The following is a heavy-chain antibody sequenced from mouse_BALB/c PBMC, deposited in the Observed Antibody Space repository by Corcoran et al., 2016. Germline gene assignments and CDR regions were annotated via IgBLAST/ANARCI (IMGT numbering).Heavy chain of an antibody. D-gene: IGHD2-10*02. CDR2: INPYYGST. CDR3: AREEYGNYVSWFAY. J-gene: IGHJ3*01. CDR1: GYSFTDYI. V-gene: IGHV1-39*01. Sequence: EIQLQQTGPELVKPEASVKISCKASGYSFTDYIMLWVKQSHGKSLEWIGNINPYYGSTSYNLKFKGKATLTVDKSSSTAYMQLNSLTSEDSAVYYCAREEYGNYVSWFAYWGQGTLVTVSA.